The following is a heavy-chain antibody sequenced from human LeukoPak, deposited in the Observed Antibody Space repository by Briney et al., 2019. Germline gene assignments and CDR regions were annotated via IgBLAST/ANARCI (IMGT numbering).Heavy chain of an antibody. V-gene: IGHV3-23*01. CDR3: AKDPSKTSWLQPREVFDY. D-gene: IGHD5-12*01. CDR2: ISGSRGST. CDR1: GFTFSSYA. J-gene: IGHJ4*02. Sequence: PGGSLRLSCAASGFTFSSYAMSWVRQAPGKGLGWDSAISGSRGSTYYADSVNGRFTISRDNSKNTLYLQMNSLRAEDTAVYYCAKDPSKTSWLQPREVFDYWGQGTLVTVSS.